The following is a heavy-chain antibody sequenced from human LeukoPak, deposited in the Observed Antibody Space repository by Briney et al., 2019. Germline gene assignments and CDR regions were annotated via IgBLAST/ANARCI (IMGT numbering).Heavy chain of an antibody. V-gene: IGHV3-23*01. CDR1: GFTFSSYA. CDR2: ISGSGGST. Sequence: PGGSLRLSCAASGFTFSSYAMSWVRQAPGKGLEWVSAISGSGGSTYYADSVKGRFTISRDNSKNTLYLQMNSLRAEDTAVYYCAKEGEWLLPLPYYFDYWGQGTLVTVSS. CDR3: AKEGEWLLPLPYYFDY. D-gene: IGHD3-3*01. J-gene: IGHJ4*02.